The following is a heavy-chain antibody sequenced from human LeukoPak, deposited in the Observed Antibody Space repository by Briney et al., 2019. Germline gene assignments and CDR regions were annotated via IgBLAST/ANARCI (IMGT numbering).Heavy chain of an antibody. CDR1: GGSIGSYY. CDR2: IYYSGST. J-gene: IGHJ4*02. Sequence: SETLSLTCIVSGGSIGSYYWSWIRQPPGKGLEWIGYIYYSGSTKYNPSLTSRVTISVDTSKNQFSLKLTSVTAADTAVYYCARYNILTASDYWGQGILVTVSS. CDR3: ARYNILTASDY. D-gene: IGHD3-9*01. V-gene: IGHV4-59*01.